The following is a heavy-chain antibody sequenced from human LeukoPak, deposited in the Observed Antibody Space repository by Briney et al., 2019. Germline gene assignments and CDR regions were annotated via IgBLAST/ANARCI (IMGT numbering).Heavy chain of an antibody. CDR3: ARGAVRLLLFGDSGRKSKTYFDY. CDR2: ISAYNGKT. Sequence: EASVKVSCKASGYTFTNYGITWMRQAPGQGLEWMGWISAYNGKTNYAQTLQGRVTMTTDTSTSTAYMELRSLRSDDTAVYYCARGAVRLLLFGDSGRKSKTYFDYWGQGTLVTVSS. D-gene: IGHD3-10*01. J-gene: IGHJ4*02. CDR1: GYTFTNYG. V-gene: IGHV1-18*01.